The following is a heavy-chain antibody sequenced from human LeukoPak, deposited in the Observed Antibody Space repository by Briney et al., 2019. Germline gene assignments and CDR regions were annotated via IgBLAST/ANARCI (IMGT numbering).Heavy chain of an antibody. CDR2: ISWNSGSI. D-gene: IGHD6-19*01. Sequence: GGSLRLSCAASGFTFDDYAMHWLRQAPGKGLEWVSGISWNSGSIGYADSVKARFTISRDNAKNSLYLQMNSLRAEDTALYYCAKSLKGLKFDYWGQGTLVTVSS. J-gene: IGHJ4*02. V-gene: IGHV3-9*01. CDR1: GFTFDDYA. CDR3: AKSLKGLKFDY.